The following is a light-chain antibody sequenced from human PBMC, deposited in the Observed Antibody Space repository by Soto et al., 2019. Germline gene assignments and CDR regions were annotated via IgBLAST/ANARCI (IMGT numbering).Light chain of an antibody. Sequence: QSVLTQPASVSGSPGQSITISCTGTSSDVGGYNYVSWYKQHPPKAPKLMIYDVTNRPSGVSNRFSGSKSGNTASLTISGLQAEDEADYYISSYTSSSTPLVFGGGTQLTVL. J-gene: IGLJ3*02. CDR1: SSDVGGYNY. V-gene: IGLV2-14*01. CDR3: SSYTSSSTPLV. CDR2: DVT.